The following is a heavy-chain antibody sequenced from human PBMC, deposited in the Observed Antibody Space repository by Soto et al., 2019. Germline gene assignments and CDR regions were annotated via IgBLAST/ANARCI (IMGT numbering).Heavy chain of an antibody. V-gene: IGHV3-7*05. CDR2: MNHDGSLI. CDR1: GFNFNTYW. J-gene: IGHJ4*02. D-gene: IGHD6-19*01. Sequence: PGGSLRLSCAASGFNFNTYWMSWVRQAPGKGLEWVANMNHDGSLIYYLDSVKGRFTISRDNSKNTLYLQMNSLRAEDTAVYYCANRVGYSSGWYYFDYWGQGTLVTVSS. CDR3: ANRVGYSSGWYYFDY.